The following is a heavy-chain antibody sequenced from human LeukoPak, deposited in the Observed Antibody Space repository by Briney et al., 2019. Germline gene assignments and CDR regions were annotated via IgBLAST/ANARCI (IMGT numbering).Heavy chain of an antibody. Sequence: GGSLRLSCAASGFTFSSYWMHWVRQAPGKGLVWVSRIISDGSSTSYADSVKGRFTISRDNAKNTLYLQMNSLRAEDTAVYYSGRGNGHAFDIWGQGTMVTVSS. CDR2: IISDGSST. CDR1: GFTFSSYW. CDR3: GRGNGHAFDI. J-gene: IGHJ3*02. D-gene: IGHD2-8*01. V-gene: IGHV3-74*01.